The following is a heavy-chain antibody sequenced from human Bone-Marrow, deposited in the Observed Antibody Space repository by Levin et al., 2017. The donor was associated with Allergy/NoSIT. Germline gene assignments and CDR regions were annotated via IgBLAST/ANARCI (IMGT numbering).Heavy chain of an antibody. D-gene: IGHD2-21*01. V-gene: IGHV3-30*01. CDR2: ISYDGSNK. CDR1: GFTFSSYA. CDR3: ARPAEDLALIWWFDP. Sequence: GESLKISCAASGFTFSSYAMHWVRQAPGKGLEWVAVISYDGSNKYYADSVKGRFTISRDSSKNTLYLQMNSLKAEDTAVYYCARPAEDLALIWWFDPWGQGTLVTVSS. J-gene: IGHJ5*02.